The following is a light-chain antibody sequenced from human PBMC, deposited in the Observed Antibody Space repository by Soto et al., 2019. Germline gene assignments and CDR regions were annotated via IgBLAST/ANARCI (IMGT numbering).Light chain of an antibody. V-gene: IGLV2-23*02. Sequence: QSAPTQPASVSGSPRQSITISCTGANSDVGSYNLVSWFQQHPGKAPKLVIYEVTKRPSGVSDRFSGSKSGNTASLTISGLQAEDEADYYCFSYAGDSVYVFGTGTKVTVL. J-gene: IGLJ1*01. CDR3: FSYAGDSVYV. CDR1: NSDVGSYNL. CDR2: EVT.